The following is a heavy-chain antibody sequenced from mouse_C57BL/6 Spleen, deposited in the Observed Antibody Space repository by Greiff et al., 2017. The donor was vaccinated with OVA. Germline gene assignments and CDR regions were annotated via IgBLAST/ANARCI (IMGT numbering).Heavy chain of an antibody. CDR1: GYTFTSYW. CDR3: AGTVRGSSYRFAY. J-gene: IGHJ3*01. V-gene: IGHV1-50*01. D-gene: IGHD1-1*01. Sequence: QVQLQQPGAELVKPGASVKLSCKASGYTFTSYWMQWVKQRPGQGLEWIGAIDPSDSYTNYKQKFKGKATLTVDPSSSTAYMQLSSLTSEDSAVYYCAGTVRGSSYRFAYWGQGTLVTVSA. CDR2: IDPSDSYT.